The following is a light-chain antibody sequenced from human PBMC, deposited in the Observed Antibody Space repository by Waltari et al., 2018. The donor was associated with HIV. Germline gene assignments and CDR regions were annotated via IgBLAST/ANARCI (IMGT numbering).Light chain of an antibody. CDR3: ETWDSSLSGYV. J-gene: IGLJ1*01. CDR2: DNK. CDR1: SSNIGNNY. Sequence: QSVLPQPPSVSAAPGQKVTISCSGSSSNIGNNYVSWYQQLPGTAPKLLIYDNKKRPSWIPDRFSGPKSGTSATLGITGLQTGDEADYYCETWDSSLSGYVFGTGTNVTVL. V-gene: IGLV1-51*01.